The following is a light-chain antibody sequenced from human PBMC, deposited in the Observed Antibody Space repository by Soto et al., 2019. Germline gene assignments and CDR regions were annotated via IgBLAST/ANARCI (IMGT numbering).Light chain of an antibody. V-gene: IGKV3-20*01. Sequence: EIVLTQSPGTLSSSPGERATLSCRASQTVSSSYLAWYQQKLGQAPRLLIYGASNRATGIPDRFSGSGSGTDFTLTISRLEPEDFAVYYCQQYGSSPRTFGQGTKVDIK. CDR2: GAS. CDR3: QQYGSSPRT. J-gene: IGKJ1*01. CDR1: QTVSSSY.